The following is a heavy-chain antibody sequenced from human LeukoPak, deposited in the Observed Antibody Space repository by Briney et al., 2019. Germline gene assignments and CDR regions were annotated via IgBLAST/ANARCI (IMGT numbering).Heavy chain of an antibody. CDR1: GFTFSSYA. Sequence: GGALRLSCAASGFTFSSYAMSWVRQDPGEGLEWVSAISGNGGSTYYADSVKGRFTISRDNSQHPLHLQTNRLSAHDPAGDYRAKAMRGWYGGGGDYWGQGALVTVSS. J-gene: IGHJ4*02. CDR2: ISGNGGST. CDR3: AKAMRGWYGGGGDY. D-gene: IGHD6-19*01. V-gene: IGHV3-23*01.